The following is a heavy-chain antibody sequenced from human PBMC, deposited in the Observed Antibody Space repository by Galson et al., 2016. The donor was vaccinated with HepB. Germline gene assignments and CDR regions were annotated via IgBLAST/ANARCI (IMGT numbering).Heavy chain of an antibody. D-gene: IGHD4-17*01. Sequence: SLRLSCAASGFTFSSYAMSWVRQAPGKGLEWVSVISNSGGSTYYADSVKGRFTISRDNSKNTLYVQMSSLRGEDTAIYYCAKVTTVSTSLSNYAMDVWGQGTTVTVSS. V-gene: IGHV3-23*01. CDR3: AKVTTVSTSLSNYAMDV. CDR2: ISNSGGST. J-gene: IGHJ6*02. CDR1: GFTFSSYA.